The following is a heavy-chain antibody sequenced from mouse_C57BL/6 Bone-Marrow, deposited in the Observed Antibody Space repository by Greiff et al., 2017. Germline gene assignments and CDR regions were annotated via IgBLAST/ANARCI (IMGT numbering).Heavy chain of an antibody. Sequence: VKLMESGPGLVQPSQCLSITCTVSGFSLTSYGVHWVRQSPGKGLEWLGVIWSGGSTDYNAAFISRLSISKDNSKSQVFFKMNSLQADDTAIYYCARGDDYTWFAYWGQGTLVTVSA. CDR2: IWSGGST. V-gene: IGHV2-2*01. CDR3: ARGDDYTWFAY. J-gene: IGHJ3*01. D-gene: IGHD2-4*01. CDR1: GFSLTSYG.